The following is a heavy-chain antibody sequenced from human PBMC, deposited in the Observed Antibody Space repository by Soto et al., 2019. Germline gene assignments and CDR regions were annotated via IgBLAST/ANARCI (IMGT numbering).Heavy chain of an antibody. J-gene: IGHJ6*02. V-gene: IGHV3-21*01. CDR1: GFTFSSYS. D-gene: IGHD2-2*02. CDR2: ISSSSSYI. Sequence: EVQLVESGGGLVKPGGSLRLSCAASGFTFSSYSMNWVRQAPGKGLEWVSSISSSSSYIYYADSVKGRFTISRDNAKNSLYLQMNSLRAEDTAVYYCARRADIAVVPAAIQGVGGSSSEYYYYRMDVWGQGTTVTVSS. CDR3: ARRADIAVVPAAIQGVGGSSSEYYYYRMDV.